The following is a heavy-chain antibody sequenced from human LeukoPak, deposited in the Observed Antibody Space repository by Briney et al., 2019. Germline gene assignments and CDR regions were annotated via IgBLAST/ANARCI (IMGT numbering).Heavy chain of an antibody. CDR2: IYHSGST. Sequence: SETLSLTCTVSGGSISSSSYYWGWIRQPPGKGLEWIGEIYHSGSTNYNPSLKSRVTISVDKSKNQFSLKLSSVTAADTAVYYCASLMAGRNWGQGTLVTVSS. CDR1: GGSISSSSYY. CDR3: ASLMAGRN. D-gene: IGHD3-10*01. V-gene: IGHV4-39*07. J-gene: IGHJ4*02.